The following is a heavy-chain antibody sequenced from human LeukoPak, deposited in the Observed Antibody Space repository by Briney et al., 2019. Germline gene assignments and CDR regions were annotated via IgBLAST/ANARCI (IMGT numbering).Heavy chain of an antibody. CDR3: ARVLTDYYDSSGYPDY. J-gene: IGHJ4*02. D-gene: IGHD3-22*01. CDR1: GFTFSSNA. CDR2: ISGSGGST. V-gene: IGHV3-23*01. Sequence: PGGSLRLSCAASGFTFSSNAMSWVRQAPGKGLEWVSAISGSGGSTYYADSVKGRFTISGDNSKNTLYLQMNSLRAEDTAVYYCARVLTDYYDSSGYPDYWGQGTLVTVSS.